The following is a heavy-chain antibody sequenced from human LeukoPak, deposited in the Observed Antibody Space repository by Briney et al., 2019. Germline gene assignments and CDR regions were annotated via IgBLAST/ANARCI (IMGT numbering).Heavy chain of an antibody. J-gene: IGHJ4*02. V-gene: IGHV1-69*02. CDR2: IIPILGIA. CDR3: AILREDCSSTSCLDY. CDR1: GGTFSSYT. Sequence: ASVKVSCKASGGTFSSYTISWVRQAPGQGLEWMGRIIPILGIANYAQKFQGRVTITADKSTSTACMELSSLRSEDTAVYYCAILREDCSSTSCLDYWGQGTLVTVSS. D-gene: IGHD2-2*01.